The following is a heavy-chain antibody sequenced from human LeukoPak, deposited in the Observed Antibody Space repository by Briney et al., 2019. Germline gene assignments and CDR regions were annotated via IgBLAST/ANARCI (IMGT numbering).Heavy chain of an antibody. CDR3: ARDAYSTSWYGPFDY. J-gene: IGHJ4*02. D-gene: IGHD6-13*01. CDR1: GGSISNYY. Sequence: SETLSLTCIVSGGSISNYYWSWIRQPPGKGLEWIGYIYHSGSTNYNPSLKIRVTISIDTSENQFSLKVNSVTAADTAVYYCARDAYSTSWYGPFDYWGQGTLVTVSS. V-gene: IGHV4-59*01. CDR2: IYHSGST.